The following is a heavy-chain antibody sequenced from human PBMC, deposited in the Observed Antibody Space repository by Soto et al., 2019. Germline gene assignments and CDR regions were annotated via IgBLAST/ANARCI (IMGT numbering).Heavy chain of an antibody. D-gene: IGHD1-26*01. Sequence: GASVKVSCKASGYTFTSYGISWVRQAPGQGLEWMGWISAYNGNTNYAQKLQGRVTMTTDTSTSTAYMELRSLRSDDTAVYYCARDRYVFCIVGAKGMDYWGQGTLVTVSS. CDR2: ISAYNGNT. J-gene: IGHJ4*02. V-gene: IGHV1-18*04. CDR3: ARDRYVFCIVGAKGMDY. CDR1: GYTFTSYG.